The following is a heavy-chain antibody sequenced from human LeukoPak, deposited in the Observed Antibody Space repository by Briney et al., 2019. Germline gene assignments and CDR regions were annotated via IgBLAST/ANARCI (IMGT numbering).Heavy chain of an antibody. CDR1: GGSFSGYY. CDR3: ARDPVYSSSSYFDY. Sequence: SETLSLTCAVYGGSFSGYYWSWIRQPPGKGLEWIGEINHSGSTNYNPSLKSRVTISVDTSKNQFSLKLSSVTAADTAVYYCARDPVYSSSSYFDYWGQGTLVTVSP. CDR2: INHSGST. V-gene: IGHV4-34*01. D-gene: IGHD6-6*01. J-gene: IGHJ4*02.